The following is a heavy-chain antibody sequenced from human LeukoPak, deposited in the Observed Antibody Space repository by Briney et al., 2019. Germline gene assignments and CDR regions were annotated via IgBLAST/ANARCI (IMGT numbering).Heavy chain of an antibody. V-gene: IGHV4-31*03. CDR1: GGSISSGGYY. CDR2: IYYSGST. J-gene: IGHJ4*02. Sequence: SQTLSLTCTVSGGSISSGGYYWTWIRQHPGKGLEWIGYIYYSGSTYYNPSLKSRVTISEDTSKNQFSLKLSSVTAADTAVYYCARDDCSSTSCYPFHSWGQGTLVTVSS. CDR3: ARDDCSSTSCYPFHS. D-gene: IGHD2-2*01.